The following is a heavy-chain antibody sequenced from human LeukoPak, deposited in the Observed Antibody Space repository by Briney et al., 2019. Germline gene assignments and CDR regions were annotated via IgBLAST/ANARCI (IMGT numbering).Heavy chain of an antibody. CDR3: ARDQEQWLVL. J-gene: IGHJ4*02. V-gene: IGHV1-69*04. CDR1: GGTFSSYA. Sequence: SVKVSCKASGGTFSSYAISWVRQAPGQGLEWMGRIIPVLGIANYAQKFQGRVTITADKSTSTAYMELSSLRSEDTAVYYCARDQEQWLVLWGQGTLVTVSS. CDR2: IIPVLGIA. D-gene: IGHD6-19*01.